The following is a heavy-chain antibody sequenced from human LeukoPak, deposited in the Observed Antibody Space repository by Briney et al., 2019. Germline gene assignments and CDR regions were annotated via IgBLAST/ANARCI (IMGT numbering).Heavy chain of an antibody. J-gene: IGHJ4*02. Sequence: GGSLRLSCAASGFTFSNAWMNWVRQAPGKGLEWVSSISSSSSYIYYADSVKGRFTISRDNAKNSLYLQMSSLRAEDTAVYYCARASSSYPDYFDYWGQGTLVTVSS. D-gene: IGHD6-6*01. CDR3: ARASSSYPDYFDY. CDR2: ISSSSSYI. CDR1: GFTFSNAW. V-gene: IGHV3-21*01.